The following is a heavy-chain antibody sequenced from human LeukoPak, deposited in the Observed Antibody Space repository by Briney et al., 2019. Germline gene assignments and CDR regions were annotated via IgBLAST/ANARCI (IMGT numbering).Heavy chain of an antibody. CDR3: ARGSLAAREARGGWFDH. V-gene: IGHV1-8*01. CDR2: MNPNIGTT. D-gene: IGHD6-6*01. J-gene: IGHJ5*02. Sequence: XXXMNPNIGTTVYAQKFQGRVTMTRNTSISRAYMEVSRLRCEDTAVYYCARGSLAAREARGGWFDHWGQGTLVTVSS.